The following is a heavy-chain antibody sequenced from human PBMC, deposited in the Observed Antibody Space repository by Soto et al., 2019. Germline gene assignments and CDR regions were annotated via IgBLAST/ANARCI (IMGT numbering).Heavy chain of an antibody. D-gene: IGHD6-6*01. J-gene: IGHJ5*02. Sequence: EVQLVESGGGLVKPGGSLRLSCAASGFTFSNAWMSWVRQAPGKGLEWVGRIKSKTDGGTTDYAAPGKGRFTLSRDDSKNTLYLQMNSLKTEDTAVYYWATESLVYLTGFDPWGQGTLVTVSS. CDR3: ATESLVYLTGFDP. CDR2: IKSKTDGGTT. V-gene: IGHV3-15*01. CDR1: GFTFSNAW.